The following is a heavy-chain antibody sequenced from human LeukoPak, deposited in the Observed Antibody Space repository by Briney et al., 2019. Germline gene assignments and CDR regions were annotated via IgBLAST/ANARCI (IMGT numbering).Heavy chain of an antibody. CDR2: IGTAGDT. CDR3: AGLRDYDSSGYT. D-gene: IGHD3-22*01. V-gene: IGHV3-13*01. J-gene: IGHJ5*02. CDR1: GFTFSSYD. Sequence: PGGSLRLSCAASGFTFSSYDMHWVRQATGKGLEWVSAIGTAGDTYYPGSVKGRFTISRENAKNSLYLQMNSLRAGDTAVYYCAGLRDYDSSGYTWGQGTLVTVSS.